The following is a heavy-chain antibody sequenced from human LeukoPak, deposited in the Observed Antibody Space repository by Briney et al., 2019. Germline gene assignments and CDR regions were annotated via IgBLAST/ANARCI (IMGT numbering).Heavy chain of an antibody. J-gene: IGHJ4*02. CDR3: ARDLYYDSAVGY. V-gene: IGHV1-18*01. Sequence: ASVKVSCKASGYTFTSYGISWVRRAPGQGLEWMGWISAYNGNTNYAQKLQGRVTMTTDTSTSTAYMELRSLRSDDTAVYYCARDLYYDSAVGYWGQGTLVTVSS. CDR1: GYTFTSYG. CDR2: ISAYNGNT. D-gene: IGHD3-22*01.